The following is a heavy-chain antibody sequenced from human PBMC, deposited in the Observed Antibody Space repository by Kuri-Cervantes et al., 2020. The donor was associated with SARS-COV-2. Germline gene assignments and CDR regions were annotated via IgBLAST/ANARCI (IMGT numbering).Heavy chain of an antibody. CDR1: GFTLTKYT. CDR3: ARVAGEGPIYYYYMDV. D-gene: IGHD2-21*01. Sequence: GESLKISCVASGFTLTKYTMTWVRQAPGKALEWVSSISGSGSYIYYADSTKGRFTISRESGGNSLYLDIHNLRGDDTAVYYCARVAGEGPIYYYYMDVWGRGTAVTVSS. J-gene: IGHJ6*03. V-gene: IGHV3-21*01. CDR2: ISGSGSYI.